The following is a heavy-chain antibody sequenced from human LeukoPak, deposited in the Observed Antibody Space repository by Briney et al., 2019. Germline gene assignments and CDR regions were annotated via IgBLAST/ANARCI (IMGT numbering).Heavy chain of an antibody. CDR1: GFILSNYW. CDR2: IKTDGSEN. D-gene: IGHD5/OR15-5a*01. Sequence: GGSLRLSCAASGFILSNYWMSWVRQAPGKGLEWVANIKTDGSENYYVDSVKGRFTISRDNPKNSLYLQMNSPRAEDTAIYYCARDVSVSGMDVWGQGTTVTVSS. J-gene: IGHJ6*02. V-gene: IGHV3-7*01. CDR3: ARDVSVSGMDV.